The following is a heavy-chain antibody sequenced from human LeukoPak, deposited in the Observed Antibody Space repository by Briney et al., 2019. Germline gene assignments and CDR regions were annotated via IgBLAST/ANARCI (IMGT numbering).Heavy chain of an antibody. CDR1: GGSISSYY. D-gene: IGHD6-19*01. J-gene: IGHJ6*03. Sequence: SETLSLTCTVSGGSISSYYWSWIRQPPGKGLEWIGYIYTSGSTNSNPSLKSRVTISVDTSKNQFSLKLSSVTAADTAVYYCARRTSTVVAGTYYYYYMDVWGKGTTVTVSS. CDR2: IYTSGST. V-gene: IGHV4-4*09. CDR3: ARRTSTVVAGTYYYYYMDV.